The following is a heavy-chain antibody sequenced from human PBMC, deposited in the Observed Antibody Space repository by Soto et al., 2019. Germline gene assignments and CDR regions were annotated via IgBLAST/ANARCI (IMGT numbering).Heavy chain of an antibody. Sequence: EASVKVSCKASGYTFTSYDMNWVRQATGQGLEWMGWMNASSGNTGYAQKFQGRVTITRDTSTSTAYMELSSLRSEDTAVYYCAAVELGYYDSSGLFDPWGQGTLVTVSS. CDR2: MNASSGNT. CDR3: AAVELGYYDSSGLFDP. D-gene: IGHD3-22*01. J-gene: IGHJ5*02. CDR1: GYTFTSYD. V-gene: IGHV1-8*01.